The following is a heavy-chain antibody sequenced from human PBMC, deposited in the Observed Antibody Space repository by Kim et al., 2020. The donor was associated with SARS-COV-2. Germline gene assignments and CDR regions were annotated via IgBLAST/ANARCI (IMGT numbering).Heavy chain of an antibody. D-gene: IGHD1-1*01. J-gene: IGHJ6*03. Sequence: SETLSLTCSVSGGSISGYYWSWIRQSPGKGLEWIGYIYYRGNTNYNPSLESRVTMSLDTSNNQFSLKLTSVTAADTAVYYCARESWIPGFFDYHYMDAWG. V-gene: IGHV4-59*12. CDR2: IYYRGNT. CDR3: ARESWIPGFFDYHYMDA. CDR1: GGSISGYY.